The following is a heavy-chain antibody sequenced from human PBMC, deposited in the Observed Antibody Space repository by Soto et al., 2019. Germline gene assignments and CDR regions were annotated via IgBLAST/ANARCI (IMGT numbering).Heavy chain of an antibody. Sequence: QVQLVESGGGVVQPGRSLRLSCAASGFTFSSYGMHWVRQAPGKGLEWVAVIWYDGSNKYYADSVKGRFTISRDNSKNTLYLQMNSLRAEDTAVYYCARGRGNYGSFDYWGQGTLVTVSS. D-gene: IGHD1-7*01. CDR2: IWYDGSNK. J-gene: IGHJ4*02. V-gene: IGHV3-33*01. CDR1: GFTFSSYG. CDR3: ARGRGNYGSFDY.